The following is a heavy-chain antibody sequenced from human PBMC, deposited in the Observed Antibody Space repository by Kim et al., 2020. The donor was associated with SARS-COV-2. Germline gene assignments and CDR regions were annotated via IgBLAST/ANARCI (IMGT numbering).Heavy chain of an antibody. V-gene: IGHV4-59*01. Sequence: PKRRVTISVDTSENQFSLKLSSVTAADTAVYYCARDHYDILTGQSGFDYWGQGTLVTVSS. J-gene: IGHJ4*02. D-gene: IGHD3-9*01. CDR3: ARDHYDILTGQSGFDY.